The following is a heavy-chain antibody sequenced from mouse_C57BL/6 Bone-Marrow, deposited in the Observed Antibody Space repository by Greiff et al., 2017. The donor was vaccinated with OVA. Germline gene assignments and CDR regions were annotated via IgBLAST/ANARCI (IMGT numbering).Heavy chain of an antibody. V-gene: IGHV3-6*01. CDR1: GYSITSGYY. J-gene: IGHJ3*01. CDR3: AGGYYVAY. CDR2: ISYDGSN. D-gene: IGHD2-3*01. Sequence: EVKLQESGPGLVKPSQSLSLTCSVTGYSITSGYYWNWIRQFPGNKLEWMGYISYDGSNNYNPSLKNRISITRDTSKNQFFLKLNSVTTEDTATYYCAGGYYVAYWGQGTLVTVSA.